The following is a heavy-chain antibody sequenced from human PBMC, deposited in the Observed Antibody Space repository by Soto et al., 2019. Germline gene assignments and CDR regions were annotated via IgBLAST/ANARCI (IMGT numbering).Heavy chain of an antibody. CDR1: GGTFSSYA. D-gene: IGHD6-6*01. CDR2: IIPIFGTA. V-gene: IGHV1-69*13. Sequence: ASVKVSCKASGGTFSSYAISWVRQAPGQGLEWMGGIIPIFGTANYAQKFQGRVTSTADESTSTAYMELSSLRSEDTAVYYCARDITKKQLEFWGQGTLVTVSS. J-gene: IGHJ4*02. CDR3: ARDITKKQLEF.